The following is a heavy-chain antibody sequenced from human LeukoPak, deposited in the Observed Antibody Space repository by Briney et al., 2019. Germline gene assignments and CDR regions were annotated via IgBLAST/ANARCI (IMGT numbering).Heavy chain of an antibody. CDR2: IYSGGST. Sequence: GGSLRLSCAASGFTVSSNYMSWVRQAPGKGLEWVSVIYSGGSTYYSESVKGRFTISRDNSKNTLYLQIHSLRAEDTAVYYCARSPLWFGENYFDYWGQGTLVTVSS. CDR1: GFTVSSNY. J-gene: IGHJ4*02. D-gene: IGHD3-10*01. V-gene: IGHV3-53*01. CDR3: ARSPLWFGENYFDY.